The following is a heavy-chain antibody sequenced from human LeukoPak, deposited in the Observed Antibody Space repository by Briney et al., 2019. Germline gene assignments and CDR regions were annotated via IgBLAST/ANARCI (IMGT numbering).Heavy chain of an antibody. J-gene: IGHJ3*02. Sequence: ASVTVSCMASGYTFTSYDINWVRQATGQGLEWMGWRNPNSDNTGNAQKCQGRVTMSRNTSLSTAYKELRSLRSEDTAVYYGARAYSGYDEALDSWGQGRKVTVRS. CDR2: RNPNSDNT. D-gene: IGHD5-12*01. V-gene: IGHV1-8*01. CDR3: ARAYSGYDEALDS. CDR1: GYTFTSYD.